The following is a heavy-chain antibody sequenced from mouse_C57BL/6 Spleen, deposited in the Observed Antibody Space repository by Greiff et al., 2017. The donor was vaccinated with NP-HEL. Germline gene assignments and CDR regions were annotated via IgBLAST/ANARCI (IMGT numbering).Heavy chain of an antibody. J-gene: IGHJ4*01. Sequence: EVQLQQSGTVLARPGASVKMSCKTSGYTFTSYWMHWVKQRPGQGLEWIGDIYPGNSDTSYNQKFKGKAKMTAGTSASTAYMELSSLTNEDSAVYYCTRRLLSAMDYWGQGTSVTVSS. CDR1: GYTFTSYW. D-gene: IGHD2-3*01. CDR3: TRRLLSAMDY. CDR2: IYPGNSDT. V-gene: IGHV1-5*01.